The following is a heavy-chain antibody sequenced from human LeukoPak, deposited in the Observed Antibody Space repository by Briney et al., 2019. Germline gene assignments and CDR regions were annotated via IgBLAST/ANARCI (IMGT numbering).Heavy chain of an antibody. CDR3: AREAVVAATPYYFDY. Sequence: GASVKVSCKASGYTFTSYDINWVRQAPGQGLEWMGWISACNGNTNYAQKLQGRVTMTTDTSTSTAYMELRSLRSDDTAVYYCAREAVVAATPYYFDYWGQGTLVTVSS. CDR2: ISACNGNT. CDR1: GYTFTSYD. J-gene: IGHJ4*02. D-gene: IGHD2-15*01. V-gene: IGHV1-18*01.